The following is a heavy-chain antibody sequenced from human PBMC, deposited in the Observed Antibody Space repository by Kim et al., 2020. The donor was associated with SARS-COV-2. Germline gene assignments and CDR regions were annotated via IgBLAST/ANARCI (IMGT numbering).Heavy chain of an antibody. J-gene: IGHJ4*02. V-gene: IGHV3-23*01. D-gene: IGHD6-19*01. CDR3: AKDSGWYYFDY. Sequence: ADSVKARFTISRDNSKNTLYLQMNSRRAEDTAVYYCAKDSGWYYFDYWGQGTLVTVSS.